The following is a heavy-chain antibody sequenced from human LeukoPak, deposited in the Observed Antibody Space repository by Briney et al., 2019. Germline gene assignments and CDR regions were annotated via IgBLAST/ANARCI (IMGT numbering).Heavy chain of an antibody. V-gene: IGHV3-21*01. J-gene: IGHJ3*02. CDR1: GFTFSSYS. Sequence: GGSLRLSCAASGFTFSSYSMNWVRQAPGKELEWVSSISSSSSYIYYADSVKGRFTISRDNAKNSLYLQMNSLRAEDTAVYYCARENYGGNYHDAFDIWGQGTMVTVSS. D-gene: IGHD4-23*01. CDR2: ISSSSSYI. CDR3: ARENYGGNYHDAFDI.